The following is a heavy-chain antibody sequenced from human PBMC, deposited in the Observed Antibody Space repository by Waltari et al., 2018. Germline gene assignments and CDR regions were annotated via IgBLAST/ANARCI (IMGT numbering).Heavy chain of an antibody. V-gene: IGHV1-2*02. D-gene: IGHD4-17*01. CDR3: AREVIWGVTSLDY. CDR2: INPNSGGT. Sequence: QVQLVQSGAEVKKPGASVKVSCKASGYTFTGYYMHWVRQAPGQGLEWMGWINPNSGGTNYAQKFQGRVTMTRDTSSSTAYMELSRLRADDTAVYYCAREVIWGVTSLDYWGQGTLVTVSS. J-gene: IGHJ4*02. CDR1: GYTFTGYY.